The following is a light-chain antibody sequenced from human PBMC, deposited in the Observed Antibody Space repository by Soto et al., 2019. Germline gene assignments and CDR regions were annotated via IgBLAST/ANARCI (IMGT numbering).Light chain of an antibody. CDR3: QQYVTSPPGT. J-gene: IGKJ1*01. CDR1: QSVSSSY. CDR2: GAS. Sequence: IVLTQSPGTLSLSPGERATLSCMASQSVSSSYLAWYQQKPGQAPRLLIYGASSRATGIPDRFSGSGSGTDFTLTISRLEPGDFAVYYCQQYVTSPPGTFGQGTKVDI. V-gene: IGKV3-20*01.